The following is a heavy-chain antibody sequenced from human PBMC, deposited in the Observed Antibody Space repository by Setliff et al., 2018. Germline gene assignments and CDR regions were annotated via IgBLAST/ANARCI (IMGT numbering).Heavy chain of an antibody. D-gene: IGHD6-13*01. CDR2: LSWRGDNI. CDR3: AGGRPLYSSPVDY. Sequence: GESLKISCLASGFTFDDYGMSWVRQAPGKGLEWVSGLSWRGDNIGYADSVKGRFTISRDNAKNSLYLQMTSLRAEDTALYYCAGGRPLYSSPVDYWGQGTLVTVSS. CDR1: GFTFDDYG. J-gene: IGHJ4*02. V-gene: IGHV3-20*04.